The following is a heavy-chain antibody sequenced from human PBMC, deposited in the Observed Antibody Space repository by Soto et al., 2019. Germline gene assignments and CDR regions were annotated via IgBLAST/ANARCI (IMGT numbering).Heavy chain of an antibody. V-gene: IGHV3-23*01. Sequence: EVQLLESGGGLVQPGGSLRLSCAASGFTFSSYAMSWVRQAPGKGLEWVSAISGSGGNTYYADSVKGRFTISRDNFKNTLYLQMNSLRAEDTAVYYCARRLSGYYYYGLDVWGQGTTVTVSS. CDR1: GFTFSSYA. D-gene: IGHD3-16*02. CDR3: ARRLSGYYYYGLDV. CDR2: ISGSGGNT. J-gene: IGHJ6*02.